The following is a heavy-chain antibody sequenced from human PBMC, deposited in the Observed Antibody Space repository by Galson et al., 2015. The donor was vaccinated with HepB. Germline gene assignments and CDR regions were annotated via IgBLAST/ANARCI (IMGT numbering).Heavy chain of an antibody. J-gene: IGHJ4*02. Sequence: SLRLSCAASGFTFSSYGMHWVRQAPGEGLEWVAVISYEASDKYYVDSVKGRFTISRDNSKNTLYLQMNSLRAEDTAMYYCAKDLQYRGVVTPGYWGQGTLVTVSS. D-gene: IGHD4-23*01. CDR1: GFTFSSYG. CDR2: ISYEASDK. CDR3: AKDLQYRGVVTPGY. V-gene: IGHV3-30*18.